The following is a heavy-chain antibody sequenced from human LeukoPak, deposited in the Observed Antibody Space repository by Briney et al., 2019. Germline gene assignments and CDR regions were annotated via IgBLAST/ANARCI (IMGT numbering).Heavy chain of an antibody. J-gene: IGHJ4*02. V-gene: IGHV3-53*01. Sequence: GSLRLSCAASGITVSTNYMSWVRQAPGEGLEWVSIAFSDGRTFYADSVKGRFTISRDSSKNTVFPQMNSLRAEDTAVYYCARGDFDYWGQGTLVTVSS. CDR3: ARGDFDY. CDR1: GITVSTNY. CDR2: AFSDGRT.